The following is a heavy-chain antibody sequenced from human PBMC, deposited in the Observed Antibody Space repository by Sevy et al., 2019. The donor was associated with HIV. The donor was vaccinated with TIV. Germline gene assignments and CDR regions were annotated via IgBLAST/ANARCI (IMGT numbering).Heavy chain of an antibody. Sequence: GGSLRLSCAASGFTFSSYAMSWVRQAPGKGLEWVSAISGSGGSTYYADSVKGRFTISRDNSKNTLYRQMNSLRAEDTAVYYCAKDSRVRVVVVAATRYYGMDVWGQGTTVTVSS. J-gene: IGHJ6*02. V-gene: IGHV3-23*01. CDR2: ISGSGGST. CDR1: GFTFSSYA. D-gene: IGHD2-15*01. CDR3: AKDSRVRVVVVAATRYYGMDV.